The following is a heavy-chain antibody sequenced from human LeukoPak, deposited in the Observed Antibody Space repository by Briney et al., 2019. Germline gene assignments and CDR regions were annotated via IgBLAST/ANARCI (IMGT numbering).Heavy chain of an antibody. V-gene: IGHV3-48*03. Sequence: GGSLRLSCADSGFTFRSYKVNWVRQAPGKGLEWVSYISRSGGSIYYADSVKGRFTISRDNAKNSLYLQMNSLRAEDTAVYYCARDLGDYGYYLGHGTLVTVSS. J-gene: IGHJ4*03. D-gene: IGHD4-17*01. CDR3: ARDLGDYGYY. CDR2: ISRSGGSI. CDR1: GFTFRSYK.